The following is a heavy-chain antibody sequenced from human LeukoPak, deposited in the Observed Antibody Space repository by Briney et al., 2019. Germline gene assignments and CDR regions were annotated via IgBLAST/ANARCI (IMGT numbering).Heavy chain of an antibody. V-gene: IGHV4-39*07. CDR2: IYYSGTT. CDR1: GGSITSSSHH. CDR3: ARESSSSPDY. Sequence: PSETLSLTCTVPGGSITSSSHHWGWLRQPPGKGLEWLGSIYYSGTTYYKPSLRSRVTISVDTSKNQFYLRLTAVTAADSAMYYCARESSSSPDYWGQGTLVTVSS. J-gene: IGHJ4*02. D-gene: IGHD6-6*01.